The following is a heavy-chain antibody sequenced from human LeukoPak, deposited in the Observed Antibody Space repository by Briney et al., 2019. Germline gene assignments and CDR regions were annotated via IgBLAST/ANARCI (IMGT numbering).Heavy chain of an antibody. V-gene: IGHV5-51*01. Sequence: GESLKISFRGSGYRFTSYWIGWVRQMPGKGLEWMAIIYPGDSDTRYSPSFQGQVTISADKSISTAYLQWSSLKASDTAMYYCAVLDRLAAAGSFDYSRQGTLVTVSS. J-gene: IGHJ4*02. CDR3: AVLDRLAAAGSFDY. CDR1: GYRFTSYW. D-gene: IGHD6-13*01. CDR2: IYPGDSDT.